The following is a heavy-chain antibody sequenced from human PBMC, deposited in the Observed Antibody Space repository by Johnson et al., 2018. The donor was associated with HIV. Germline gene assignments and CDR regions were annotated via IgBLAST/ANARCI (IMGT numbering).Heavy chain of an antibody. J-gene: IGHJ3*02. Sequence: EVQLVESGGGVVQPGRSLRLSCAASGFTFSSYWLHWVRQAPGKGLVWVSRINSDGSSTSYADSVKGRFTISRDNAKNSLYLQMNSLRAEDTALYYCARSHGSSGRGAFDIWGQGTMVTVSS. CDR2: INSDGSST. CDR1: GFTFSSYW. CDR3: ARSHGSSGRGAFDI. D-gene: IGHD6-19*01. V-gene: IGHV3-74*02.